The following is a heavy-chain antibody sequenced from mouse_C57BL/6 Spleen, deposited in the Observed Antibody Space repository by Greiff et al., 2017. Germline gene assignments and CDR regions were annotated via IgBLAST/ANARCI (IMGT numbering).Heavy chain of an antibody. D-gene: IGHD1-1*01. CDR3: ARSVLSTGYYYAMDY. V-gene: IGHV1-64*01. J-gene: IGHJ4*01. CDR2: IHPNSGST. Sequence: VQLQQPGAELVKPGASVKLSCKASGYTFTSYWMHWVKQRPGQGLEWIGMIHPNSGSTNYNEKFKSKATLTVDKSSSTAYMQLSSLTSEDSAVYYCARSVLSTGYYYAMDYWGPGTSVTVSS. CDR1: GYTFTSYW.